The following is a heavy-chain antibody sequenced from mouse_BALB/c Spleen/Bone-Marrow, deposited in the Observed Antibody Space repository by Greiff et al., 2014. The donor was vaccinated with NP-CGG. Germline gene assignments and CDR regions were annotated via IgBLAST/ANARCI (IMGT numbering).Heavy chain of an antibody. CDR3: ARKVWYYAMDY. CDR1: GYTFTSYV. Sequence: VQLQQSGPELVKPGASVKMSCEASGYTFTSYVMHWVKQKPGQGLEWIGYINPYNDGTKYNEKFKGEATLTSDKSSSTAYMELSSLTSEDSAVYCCARKVWYYAMDYWGQGTSVTVSS. J-gene: IGHJ4*01. D-gene: IGHD2-10*02. CDR2: INPYNDGT. V-gene: IGHV1-14*01.